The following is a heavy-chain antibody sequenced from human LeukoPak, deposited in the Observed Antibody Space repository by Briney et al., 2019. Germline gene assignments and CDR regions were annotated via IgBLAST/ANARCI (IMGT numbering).Heavy chain of an antibody. CDR2: ISSSGSTI. D-gene: IGHD5-12*01. V-gene: IGHV3-48*03. J-gene: IGHJ3*02. CDR1: GFTFSSYE. CDR3: ARDRKAAVALIRPTAGDAFDI. Sequence: PGGSLRLSCAASGFTFSSYEMNWVRQAPGKGLEWVSYISSSGSTIYYADSVKGRFTISRDNSKNMVYLQMNSLRAEDTALYYCARDRKAAVALIRPTAGDAFDIWGQGTMVTVSS.